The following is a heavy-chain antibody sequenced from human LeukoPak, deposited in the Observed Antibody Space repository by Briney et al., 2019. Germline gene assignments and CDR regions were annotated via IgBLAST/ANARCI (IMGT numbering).Heavy chain of an antibody. CDR2: ISYSWST. V-gene: IGHV4-59*12. Sequence: SETLSLTCIVSGGSINNYYWGWLRQSPGKGLQWIGFISYSWSTNYNPSLKSRVTMSLDTSKNQFSLKLSSLTAADTAVYYCARGVGIQLWIYWGQGTLVTVSS. J-gene: IGHJ4*02. CDR3: ARGVGIQLWIY. CDR1: GGSINNYY. D-gene: IGHD5-18*01.